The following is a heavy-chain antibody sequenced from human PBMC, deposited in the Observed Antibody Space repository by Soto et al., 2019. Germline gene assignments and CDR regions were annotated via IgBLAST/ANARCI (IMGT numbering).Heavy chain of an antibody. CDR3: ARWSYLDY. J-gene: IGHJ4*02. CDR1: GFSFSSYA. Sequence: GGSLRLSCAASGFSFSSYALSWVRQAPGKGLEWVSTISGSDGKTFYADSVKGRFSISRDTSQSTLYLQMNSLRADDTAMYYCARWSYLDYWGQGTRVTVSS. V-gene: IGHV3-23*01. CDR2: ISGSDGKT. D-gene: IGHD3-3*01.